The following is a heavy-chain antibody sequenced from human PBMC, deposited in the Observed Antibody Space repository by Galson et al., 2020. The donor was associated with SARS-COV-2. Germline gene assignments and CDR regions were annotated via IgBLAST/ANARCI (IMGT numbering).Heavy chain of an antibody. CDR2: VYYTGRT. J-gene: IGHJ4*01. CDR3: ARGWDNYALYYFDF. Sequence: SSETLSLTCTVSGGSIGTFYWSWIRQAPGKGLEWIGYVYYTGRTNYNPSLKSRVTVSLDRPKSQFSLSLSSVTAADTAVYFCARGWDNYALYYFDFWGQGTLVAVSS. V-gene: IGHV4-59*01. CDR1: GGSIGTFY. D-gene: IGHD4-4*01.